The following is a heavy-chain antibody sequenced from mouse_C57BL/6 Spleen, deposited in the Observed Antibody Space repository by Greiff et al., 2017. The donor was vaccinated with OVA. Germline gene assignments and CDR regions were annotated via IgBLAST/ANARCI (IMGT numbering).Heavy chain of an antibody. J-gene: IGHJ4*01. Sequence: EVKVEESGPGLVKPSQSLSLTCSVTGYSITSGYYWNWIRQFPGNKLEWMGYISYDGSNNYNPSLKNRISITRDTSKNQFFLKLNSVTTEDTATYYCAREGVLLRNAMDYWGQGTSVTVSS. D-gene: IGHD1-1*01. CDR1: GYSITSGYY. CDR2: ISYDGSN. CDR3: AREGVLLRNAMDY. V-gene: IGHV3-6*01.